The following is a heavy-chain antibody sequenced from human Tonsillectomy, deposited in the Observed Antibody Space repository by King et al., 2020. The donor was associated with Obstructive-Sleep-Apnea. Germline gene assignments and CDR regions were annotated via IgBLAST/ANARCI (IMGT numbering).Heavy chain of an antibody. D-gene: IGHD5-12*01. CDR2: MYYSGNT. J-gene: IGHJ4*02. CDR3: ARHRGVEDYGGYGDYFDY. Sequence: QLQESGPGLVKPSETLSLTCTVSGGSINNYYWSWIRQPPGKGLEWIGYMYYSGNTNFNPSLNSRVTISADTSKIQISLGLSSVTAADTAVYYCARHRGVEDYGGYGDYFDYWGQGTLVTVSS. CDR1: GGSINNYY. V-gene: IGHV4-59*08.